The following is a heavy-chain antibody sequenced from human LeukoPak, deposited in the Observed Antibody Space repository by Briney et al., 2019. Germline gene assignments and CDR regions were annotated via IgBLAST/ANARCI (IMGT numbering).Heavy chain of an antibody. J-gene: IGHJ3*02. Sequence: SQTLSLTCTVSGSSISSGGYYWSWIRQHPGKGLEWIGYIYYSGGTYYNPSLKSRVTISVDTSKNQFSLNLSSVTAADTAVYYCARERHGDYRFYAFDIWGQGTMVTVSS. CDR2: IYYSGGT. CDR1: GSSISSGGYY. V-gene: IGHV4-31*03. D-gene: IGHD4-17*01. CDR3: ARERHGDYRFYAFDI.